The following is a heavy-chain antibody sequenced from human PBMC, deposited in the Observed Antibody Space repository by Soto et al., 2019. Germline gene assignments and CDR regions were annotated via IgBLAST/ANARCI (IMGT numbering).Heavy chain of an antibody. Sequence: QVQLVESGGGVVQPGRSLRLSCAASGFTFSSYAMHWVRQAPGKGREWVAVISYDGSNKYYADSVKGRFTISRDNSKNTLYLHMNSLRAEDTSVYYCARAPGYGLYYFDYWGQGTLVTVSS. D-gene: IGHD2-8*01. CDR3: ARAPGYGLYYFDY. J-gene: IGHJ4*02. V-gene: IGHV3-30-3*01. CDR2: ISYDGSNK. CDR1: GFTFSSYA.